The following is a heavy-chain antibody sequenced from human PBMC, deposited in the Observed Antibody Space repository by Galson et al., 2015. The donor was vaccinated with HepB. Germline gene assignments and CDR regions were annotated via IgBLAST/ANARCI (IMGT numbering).Heavy chain of an antibody. CDR2: ISSSSSYI. Sequence: SLRLSCAASGFAFSAYNMNWVRQAPGKGLEWVSSISSSSSYIYYADSVKGRFTISRDNAKNSLFLQMNSLRAEDTAVYYCARDYDSTGYFDYWGQGTLVTVSS. CDR1: GFAFSAYN. CDR3: ARDYDSTGYFDY. V-gene: IGHV3-21*01. D-gene: IGHD3-22*01. J-gene: IGHJ4*02.